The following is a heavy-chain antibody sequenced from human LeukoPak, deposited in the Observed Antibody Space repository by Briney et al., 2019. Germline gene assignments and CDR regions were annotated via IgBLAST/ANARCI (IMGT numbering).Heavy chain of an antibody. V-gene: IGHV3-23*01. CDR1: GFTFSSYA. Sequence: GGSLRLSCAASGFTFSSYAMSWVRQAPGKGLEWVSAMSGISGNSGSTYYADSVKGRFTISRDNSKNTLYLQMDSLGAEDTAIYYCAKYEGGYCSTSTCHGAFDMWGQGTMVTVSS. CDR3: AKYEGGYCSTSTCHGAFDM. J-gene: IGHJ3*02. CDR2: MSGISGNSGST. D-gene: IGHD2-2*03.